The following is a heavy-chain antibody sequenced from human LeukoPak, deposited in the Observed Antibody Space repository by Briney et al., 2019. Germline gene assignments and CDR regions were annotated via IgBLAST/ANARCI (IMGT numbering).Heavy chain of an antibody. CDR3: AGEPSDYYYYGMDV. Sequence: SETLSLTCAVYGGSFSGYYWSWIRQPPGKGLEWIGEINHSGSTNYNPSLKSRVTISVDTSKNQFSLKLSSVTAADTAVYYCAGEPSDYYYYGMDVWGQGTTDTVSS. J-gene: IGHJ6*02. V-gene: IGHV4-34*01. CDR2: INHSGST. D-gene: IGHD1-26*01. CDR1: GGSFSGYY.